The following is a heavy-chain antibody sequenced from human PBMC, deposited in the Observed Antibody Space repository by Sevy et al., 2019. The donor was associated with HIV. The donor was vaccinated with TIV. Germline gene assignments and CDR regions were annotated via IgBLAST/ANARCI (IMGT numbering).Heavy chain of an antibody. CDR1: GFTFGDFT. J-gene: IGHJ4*02. D-gene: IGHD3-10*01. Sequence: GGSLRLSCTASGFTFGDFTMSWFRQAPGKGLEWVGLIRSKTNGGTTQYAASVKGRFTISRDDSKSIAYLQLNSLKTDDTAIYYCTRVTMVLGYWGQGALVTVSS. CDR2: IRSKTNGGTT. V-gene: IGHV3-49*03. CDR3: TRVTMVLGY.